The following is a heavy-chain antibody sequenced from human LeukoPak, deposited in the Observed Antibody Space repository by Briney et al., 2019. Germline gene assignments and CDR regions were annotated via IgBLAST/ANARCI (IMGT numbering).Heavy chain of an antibody. CDR3: ARDKGYSYGFDY. CDR2: INPNSGGT. J-gene: IGHJ4*02. V-gene: IGHV1-2*02. CDR1: RYTFTGYY. D-gene: IGHD5-18*01. Sequence: ASVKVSCKASRYTFTGYYMHWVRQAPGQGLEWMGWINPNSGGTNYAQKFQGRVTMTRDTSISTAYMELSRLRSDDTAVYYCARDKGYSYGFDYWGQGTLVTVSS.